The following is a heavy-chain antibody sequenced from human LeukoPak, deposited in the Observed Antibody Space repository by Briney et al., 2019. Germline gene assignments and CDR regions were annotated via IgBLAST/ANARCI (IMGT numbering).Heavy chain of an antibody. CDR2: FDPEDGET. CDR1: GYTLTELS. CDR3: AASYYYGSGSDYYFDY. J-gene: IGHJ4*02. Sequence: ASVKVSCKVSGYTLTELSMHWVRQAPGKGLEWMGGFDPEDGETIYAQKFQGRVTMTEDTSTDTAYMALSSLRSEDTAVYYCAASYYYGSGSDYYFDYWGQGTLVTVSS. V-gene: IGHV1-24*01. D-gene: IGHD3-10*01.